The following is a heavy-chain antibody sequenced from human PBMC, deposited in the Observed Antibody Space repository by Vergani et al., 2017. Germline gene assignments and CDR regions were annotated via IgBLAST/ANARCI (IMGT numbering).Heavy chain of an antibody. V-gene: IGHV3-48*04. D-gene: IGHD2-2*02. Sequence: EVQLLESGGGLVQPGGSLRLSCAASGFTFSSYAMSWVRQAPGKGLEWVSYISSSGSTIYYADSVKGRFTISRDNAKNSLYLQMNSLRAEDTAVYYCARERAAIDYYYYYMDVWGKGTTVTVSS. CDR3: ARERAAIDYYYYYMDV. CDR1: GFTFSSYA. CDR2: ISSSGSTI. J-gene: IGHJ6*03.